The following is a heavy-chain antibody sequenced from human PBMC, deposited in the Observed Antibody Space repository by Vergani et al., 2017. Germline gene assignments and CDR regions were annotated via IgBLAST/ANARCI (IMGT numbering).Heavy chain of an antibody. CDR1: GYTFTSYY. CDR3: ARSSEEYCSSTSCRYYYYYYMDV. D-gene: IGHD2-2*01. CDR2: IIPIFGTA. J-gene: IGHJ6*03. V-gene: IGHV1-69*01. Sequence: QVQLVQSGAEVKKPGASVKVSCKASGYTFTSYYMHWVRQAPGQGLEWMGGIIPIFGTANYAQKFQGRVTITADESTSTAYMELSSLRSEDTAVYYCARSSEEYCSSTSCRYYYYYYMDVWGKGTTVTVSS.